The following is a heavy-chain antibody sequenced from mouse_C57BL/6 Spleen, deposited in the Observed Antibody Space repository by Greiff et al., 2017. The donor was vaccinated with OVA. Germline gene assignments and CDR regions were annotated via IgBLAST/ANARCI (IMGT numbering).Heavy chain of an antibody. CDR3: ARSMDYGSSYDWYFDV. J-gene: IGHJ1*03. V-gene: IGHV1-72*01. CDR1: GYTFTSYW. CDR2: IDPNSGGT. Sequence: QVQLQQPGAELVKPGASVKLSCKASGYTFTSYWMHWVKQRPGRGLEWIGRIDPNSGGTKYNEKFKSKATLTVDKPSSTAYMQLSSLTSEDSAVYYWARSMDYGSSYDWYFDVWGTGTTVTVSS. D-gene: IGHD1-1*01.